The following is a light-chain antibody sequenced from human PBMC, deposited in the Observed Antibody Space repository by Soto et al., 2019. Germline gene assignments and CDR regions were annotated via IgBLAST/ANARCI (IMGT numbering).Light chain of an antibody. CDR2: DVS. V-gene: IGLV2-14*01. CDR3: SSYTSSSIYVV. Sequence: QSALTQSASVSGSPGQSITISCTGTSSDVGGYNYVSWYQQHPGKAPKLMIYDVSNRPSGVSNRFSGSKSGNTASLTISGLQAEDEADYYCSSYTSSSIYVVFGGGTQLTVL. CDR1: SSDVGGYNY. J-gene: IGLJ2*01.